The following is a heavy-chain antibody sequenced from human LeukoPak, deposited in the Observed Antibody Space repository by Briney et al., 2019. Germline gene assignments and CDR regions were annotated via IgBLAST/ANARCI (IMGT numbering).Heavy chain of an antibody. J-gene: IGHJ4*02. CDR1: GFTFSSSS. CDR2: ISGGSSTI. V-gene: IGHV3-48*01. D-gene: IGHD3-10*01. CDR3: AKGYYTMVRGVIIGIDY. Sequence: GGSLRLSCAAFGFTFSSSSMNWVRQAPGKGLEWVSYISGGSSTIHYADSVKGRFTISRDNSKNTLYLQMNSLRAEDTAVYYCAKGYYTMVRGVIIGIDYWGQGTLVTVSS.